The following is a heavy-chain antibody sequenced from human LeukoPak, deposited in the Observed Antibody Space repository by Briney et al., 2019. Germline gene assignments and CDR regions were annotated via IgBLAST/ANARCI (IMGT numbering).Heavy chain of an antibody. V-gene: IGHV4-34*01. D-gene: IGHD5-24*01. CDR1: GGSFSGYY. CDR2: INHSGST. Sequence: SETLSLTCAVYGGSFSGYYWSWIRQPPGKGLEWIGEINHSGSTNYIPSLKSRVTISVDTSKNQFSLKLSSVTAADTAVYYCARGEEMATIGVGWGQGTLVTVSS. J-gene: IGHJ4*02. CDR3: ARGEEMATIGVG.